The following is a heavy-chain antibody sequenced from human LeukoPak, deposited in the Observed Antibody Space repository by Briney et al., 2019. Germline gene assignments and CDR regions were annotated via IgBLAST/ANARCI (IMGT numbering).Heavy chain of an antibody. Sequence: GGSLRLSCAASGFTFSSYSMNWVRQAPGKGLEWVSSISSGSSYIYYADSVKGRFTISRDNAKNSLYLQMNSLRAEDTAVYYCAREWYVSYGMDVWGQGTTVTVSS. CDR1: GFTFSSYS. V-gene: IGHV3-21*01. D-gene: IGHD2-15*01. J-gene: IGHJ6*02. CDR2: ISSGSSYI. CDR3: AREWYVSYGMDV.